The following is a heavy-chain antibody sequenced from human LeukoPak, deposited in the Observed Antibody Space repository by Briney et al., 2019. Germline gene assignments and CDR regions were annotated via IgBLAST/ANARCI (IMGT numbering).Heavy chain of an antibody. D-gene: IGHD3-22*01. CDR1: GFAFSSYT. V-gene: IGHV3-21*06. J-gene: IGHJ4*02. CDR3: LSGDSRGF. Sequence: PGGSLGLSCAACGFAFSSYTMNWARQAPGKGLEWVASINSGGTTTHYAFSVKGRFTISRDNAQNVLYLQMNGLRGDDAALYYCLSGDSRGFWGQGTLVTVSS. CDR2: INSGGTTT.